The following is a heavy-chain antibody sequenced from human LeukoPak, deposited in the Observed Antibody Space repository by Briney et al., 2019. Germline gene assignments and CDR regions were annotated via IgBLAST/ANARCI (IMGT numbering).Heavy chain of an antibody. CDR3: ARSPAASAALAY. V-gene: IGHV1-46*01. CDR2: INPSGGST. J-gene: IGHJ4*02. CDR1: GYTFTSYY. Sequence: GASVKVPCKASGYTFTSYYMHWVRQAPGQGLEWMGIINPSGGSTSYAQNFQGRVTMTRDMSTSTVYMELSSLRSEDTAVYYCARSPAASAALAYWGQGTLVTVSS.